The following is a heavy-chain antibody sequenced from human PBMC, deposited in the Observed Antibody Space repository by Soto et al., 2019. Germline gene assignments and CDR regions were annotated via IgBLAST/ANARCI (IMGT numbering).Heavy chain of an antibody. V-gene: IGHV3-11*01. CDR1: GVDFRGSY. CDR2: ISDTGRTI. Sequence: GGSLRLSCVGSGVDFRGSYMNWIRQAPGKGLEWISYISDTGRTIHYADSVKGRFVISRDNSKDSLYLQMNDLRSDDTAVYYCARGIAVAGRGVCGYWGQGTLVTVSS. CDR3: ARGIAVAGRGVCGY. J-gene: IGHJ4*02. D-gene: IGHD6-19*01.